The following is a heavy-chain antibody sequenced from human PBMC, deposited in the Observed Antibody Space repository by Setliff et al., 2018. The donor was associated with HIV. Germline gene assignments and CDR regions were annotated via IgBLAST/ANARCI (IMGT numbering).Heavy chain of an antibody. V-gene: IGHV4-39*07. J-gene: IGHJ6*03. CDR2: INHSGST. CDR3: ARGRAGTRYYYYYMDV. CDR1: GGSISSGGYY. D-gene: IGHD6-19*01. Sequence: PSETLSLTCTVSGGSISSGGYYWSWIRQPPGKGLEWIGEINHSGSTNYNPSLKSRVTISVDTSKNQFSLKLSSVTAADTAVYYCARGRAGTRYYYYYMDVWGKGTTVTVSS.